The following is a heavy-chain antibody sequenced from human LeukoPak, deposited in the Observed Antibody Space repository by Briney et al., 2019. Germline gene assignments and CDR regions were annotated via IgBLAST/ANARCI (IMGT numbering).Heavy chain of an antibody. CDR2: ISYDGSNK. CDR1: GFTISNYY. Sequence: GGSLRLSCEASGFTISNYYMSWVRQAPGKGLEWVAVISYDGSNKYYADSVKGRFTISRDNSKNTLYLQMNSLRAEDTAVYYCARDLYGYGPELYYFDYWGQGTLVTVSS. J-gene: IGHJ4*02. CDR3: ARDLYGYGPELYYFDY. V-gene: IGHV3-30-3*01. D-gene: IGHD5-18*01.